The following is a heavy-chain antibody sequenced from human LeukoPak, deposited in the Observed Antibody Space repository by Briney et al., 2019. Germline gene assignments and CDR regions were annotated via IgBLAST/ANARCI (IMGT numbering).Heavy chain of an antibody. Sequence: SETLSLTCTVSGGSISSSSYYWGWIRQPPGKGLEWIGSIYYSGSTYYNPSLKSRVTISVDTSKNQFSLKLSSVTAADTAVYYCARRGGDYGDYGDDYWGQGTLVTVSS. CDR1: GGSISSSSYY. CDR3: ARRGGDYGDYGDDY. V-gene: IGHV4-39*01. J-gene: IGHJ4*02. D-gene: IGHD4-17*01. CDR2: IYYSGST.